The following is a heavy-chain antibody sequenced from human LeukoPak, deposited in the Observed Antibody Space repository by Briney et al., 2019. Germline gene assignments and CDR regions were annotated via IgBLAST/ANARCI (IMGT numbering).Heavy chain of an antibody. CDR1: GFTFSSYA. J-gene: IGHJ6*02. CDR2: ISYDGSNK. V-gene: IGHV3-30*04. Sequence: PGRSLRLSCAASGFTFSSYAMHWVRQAPGKGLGWVAVISYDGSNKYYADSVKGRFTISRNNSKNTLYLQMNSLRAEDTAVYYCARDAPYSSQDVWGQGTTVTVSS. D-gene: IGHD6-13*01. CDR3: ARDAPYSSQDV.